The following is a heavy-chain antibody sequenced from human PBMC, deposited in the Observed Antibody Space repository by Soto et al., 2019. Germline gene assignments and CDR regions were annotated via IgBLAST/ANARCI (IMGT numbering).Heavy chain of an antibody. CDR3: AKNQERELPRVIDF. J-gene: IGHJ4*02. CDR1: GLTFSNYA. D-gene: IGHD1-7*01. V-gene: IGHV3-23*01. CDR2: MSGSGSTT. Sequence: EVRLLESGGGLVKPGGSLRLSCATSGLTFSNYAMSWVRQAPGGGLGWVSSMSGSGSTTYYAESVRGRFTISRDRSKNTLYLQMSSLRAEDTALYYCAKNQERELPRVIDFWGQGTLVTVSS.